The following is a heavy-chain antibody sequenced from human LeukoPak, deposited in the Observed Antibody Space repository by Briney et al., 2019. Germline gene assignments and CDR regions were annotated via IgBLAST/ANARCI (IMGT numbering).Heavy chain of an antibody. CDR1: VGSISSYY. CDR2: IYYSGST. D-gene: IGHD2-21*02. J-gene: IGHJ3*02. Sequence: SETLSLTCTVSVGSISSYYWSWIRHPPWKGLGWIGYIYYSGSTNYSPSLKSRVTISVDTSKNQFSLKLSSVTAADTAVYYCARAVTAFSNDAFDIWGQGTMVTVSS. V-gene: IGHV4-59*01. CDR3: ARAVTAFSNDAFDI.